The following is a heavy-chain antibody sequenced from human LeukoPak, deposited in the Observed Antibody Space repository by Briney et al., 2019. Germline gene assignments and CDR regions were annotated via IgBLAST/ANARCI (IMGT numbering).Heavy chain of an antibody. Sequence: PGRSLRLSCTASGFTFSSYGLHWVRQAPGKGLEWVAVIWYDGSNKFYPDSVKGRFTISRDDSKNTLYLQMDSLRAEDTAVYYCARASGLWFGELSNWFDPWGQGTLVTVSS. CDR1: GFTFSSYG. J-gene: IGHJ5*02. CDR3: ARASGLWFGELSNWFDP. V-gene: IGHV3-33*01. CDR2: IWYDGSNK. D-gene: IGHD3-10*01.